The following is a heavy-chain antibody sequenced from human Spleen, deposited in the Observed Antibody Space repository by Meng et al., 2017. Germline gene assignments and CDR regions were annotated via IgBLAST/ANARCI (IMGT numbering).Heavy chain of an antibody. D-gene: IGHD3-3*01. Sequence: SQTLSLTCAISGDSVSSNSAAWNWIRQSPSRGLEWLGRTYYRSKWYNDYAVSVKSRITINPDTSKNQFSLKLSSVTAADTAVYYCARGGLWRTSGFDYWGQGTLVTVSS. CDR2: TYYRSKWYN. CDR3: ARGGLWRTSGFDY. J-gene: IGHJ4*02. V-gene: IGHV6-1*01. CDR1: GDSVSSNSAA.